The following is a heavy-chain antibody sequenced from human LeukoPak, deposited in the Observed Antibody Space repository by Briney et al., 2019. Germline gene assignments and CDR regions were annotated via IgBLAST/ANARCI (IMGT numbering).Heavy chain of an antibody. CDR3: ARDGLTTNR. CDR2: IYHSGST. D-gene: IGHD1-1*01. V-gene: IGHV4-38-2*02. Sequence: PSETLSLTCTVSGYSISSGYYWGWIRQPPGKGLEWIGSIYHSGSTYYNPSLKSRVTISVDTSKNQFSLKLSSVTAADTAVYYCARDGLTTNRWGQGTLVTVSS. CDR1: GYSISSGYY. J-gene: IGHJ4*02.